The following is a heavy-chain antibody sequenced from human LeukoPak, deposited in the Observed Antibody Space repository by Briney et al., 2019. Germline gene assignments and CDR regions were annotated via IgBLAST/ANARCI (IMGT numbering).Heavy chain of an antibody. CDR2: IYYSGST. J-gene: IGHJ4*02. CDR1: GGSISSYY. Sequence: SETLSLTCTVSGGSISSYYWSWIRQPPGKGLEGIGYIYYSGSTNYNPSLKSRVTISVDTSKNQFSLKLSSVTAADTAVYYCARAVEMATIIDSWGQGTLVTVSS. D-gene: IGHD5-24*01. V-gene: IGHV4-59*01. CDR3: ARAVEMATIIDS.